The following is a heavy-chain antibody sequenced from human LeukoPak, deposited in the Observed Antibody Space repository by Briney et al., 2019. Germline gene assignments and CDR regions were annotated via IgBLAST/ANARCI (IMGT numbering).Heavy chain of an antibody. D-gene: IGHD2-15*01. V-gene: IGHV3-21*01. CDR3: AREVVVVPFDY. J-gene: IGHJ4*02. Sequence: GGSLRLSCAASGFTFSSYSMNWVRQARGKGLEWVSSISSSSSYIYYADSVKGRFTISRDNAKNSLYLQMNSLRAEDTAVYYCAREVVVVPFDYWGQGTLVTVSS. CDR2: ISSSSSYI. CDR1: GFTFSSYS.